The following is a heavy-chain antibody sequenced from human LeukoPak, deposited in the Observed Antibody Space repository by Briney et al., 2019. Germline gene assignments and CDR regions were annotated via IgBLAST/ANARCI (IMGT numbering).Heavy chain of an antibody. V-gene: IGHV3-20*04. D-gene: IGHD2-2*01. Sequence: GGSLRLSCAASGLTFDDYGMSWVRQAPGKGLEWVSGINWNGGSTGYAGSVKGRFTISRDNAKNSLYLQMNSLRAEDTALYYCARVSYQQAFDIWGQGTMVTVSS. CDR2: INWNGGST. J-gene: IGHJ3*02. CDR1: GLTFDDYG. CDR3: ARVSYQQAFDI.